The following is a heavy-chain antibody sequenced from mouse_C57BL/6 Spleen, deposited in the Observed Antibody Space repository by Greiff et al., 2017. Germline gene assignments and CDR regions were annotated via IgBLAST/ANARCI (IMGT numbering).Heavy chain of an antibody. Sequence: QVQLQQPGAELVKPGASVKLSCKASGYTFTSYWMHWVKQRPGQGLEWIGMIHPNSGSTTYNEKFKSKATLTVDNSSSTAYMQHSSLTSEYSAVYYCAICDGYGWYFDVWGTGTTVTVSS. D-gene: IGHD2-3*01. CDR3: AICDGYGWYFDV. J-gene: IGHJ1*03. V-gene: IGHV1-64*01. CDR1: GYTFTSYW. CDR2: IHPNSGST.